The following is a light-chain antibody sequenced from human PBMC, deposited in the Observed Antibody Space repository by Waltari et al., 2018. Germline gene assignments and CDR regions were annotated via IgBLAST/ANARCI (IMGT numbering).Light chain of an antibody. J-gene: IGLJ2*01. CDR1: SSAVGGYNY. CDR3: SSYAGSNNFVV. Sequence: QPALTQPPSASASPGQSVTISCTGTSSAVGGYNYVPWYQQHPGKAPKLMIYEVSKRPSGVPDRFSGSKSGNTASLTVSGLQAEDEADYYCSSYAGSNNFVVFGGGTKLTVL. V-gene: IGLV2-8*01. CDR2: EVS.